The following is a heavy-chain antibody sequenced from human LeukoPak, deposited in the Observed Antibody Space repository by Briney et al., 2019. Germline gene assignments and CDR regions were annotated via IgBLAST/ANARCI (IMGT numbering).Heavy chain of an antibody. CDR2: TYYRSKWYN. CDR3: VRDGETSWGYFDY. Sequence: SQTLSLTCAISGDSVSSNSATWNWIRQSPSKGLEWLGRTYYRSKWYNEYAASVNGRITINPDTSKNQFSLQLNSVTPEDTAVYYCVRDGETSWGYFDYWGQGTLVTVSS. J-gene: IGHJ4*02. D-gene: IGHD7-27*01. CDR1: GDSVSSNSAT. V-gene: IGHV6-1*01.